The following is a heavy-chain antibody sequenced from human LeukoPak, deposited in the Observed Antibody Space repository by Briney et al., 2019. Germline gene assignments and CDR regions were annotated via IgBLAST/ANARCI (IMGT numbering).Heavy chain of an antibody. J-gene: IGHJ6*03. CDR1: GYTFTSYY. D-gene: IGHD2-2*02. CDR3: ARGSVVVPAAIRYYHYYMDV. V-gene: IGHV1-46*01. CDR2: INPSGGST. Sequence: ASVKVSCKASGYTFTSYYMHRVRQAPGQGREWMGVINPSGGSTSYAQKFQGRVTMTRDMSTSTVYMELSSLKSEDTAVYYCARGSVVVPAAIRYYHYYMDVWGKGTTVTVSS.